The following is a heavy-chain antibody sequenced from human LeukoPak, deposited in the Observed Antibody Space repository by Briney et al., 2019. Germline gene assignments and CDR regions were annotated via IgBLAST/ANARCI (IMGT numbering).Heavy chain of an antibody. CDR1: GGSFSGYY. CDR2: TYTSGST. CDR3: ARDGLGATAFDI. Sequence: SETLSLTCAVYGGSFSGYYWSWIRQSPGKGLEWIGRTYTSGSTNYNPSLKSRVTISVDTSKNQFSLKLSSVTAADTAVYYCARDGLGATAFDIWGQGTMVTVSS. V-gene: IGHV4-4*07. D-gene: IGHD1-26*01. J-gene: IGHJ3*02.